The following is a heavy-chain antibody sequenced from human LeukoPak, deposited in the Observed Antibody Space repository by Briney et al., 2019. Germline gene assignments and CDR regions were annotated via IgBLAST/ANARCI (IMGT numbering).Heavy chain of an antibody. D-gene: IGHD3-10*01. CDR3: AKDFLRITMVRGVIITSAFDI. Sequence: PGGSLRLSCAASGFTFSSYGMHWVRQAPGKGLEWVAVISYDGSNKYYADSVKGRFTIPRDNSKNTLYLQMNSLRAEDTAVYYCAKDFLRITMVRGVIITSAFDIWGQGTMVTVSS. CDR1: GFTFSSYG. J-gene: IGHJ3*02. V-gene: IGHV3-30*18. CDR2: ISYDGSNK.